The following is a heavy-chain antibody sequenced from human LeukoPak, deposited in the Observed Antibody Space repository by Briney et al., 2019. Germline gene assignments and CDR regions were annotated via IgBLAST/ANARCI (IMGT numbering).Heavy chain of an antibody. CDR2: IKQGGSEK. Sequence: PGGSLRLSCAASGFTFRSFWMSWVRQAPGKGLEWVASIKQGGSEKYYVDSVKGRFTISRDNAKNSLYLQMNSLRAEDTAVYYCAGDQGSGLFDPWGQGTLVTVSS. D-gene: IGHD3-22*01. CDR1: GFTFRSFW. CDR3: AGDQGSGLFDP. J-gene: IGHJ5*02. V-gene: IGHV3-7*04.